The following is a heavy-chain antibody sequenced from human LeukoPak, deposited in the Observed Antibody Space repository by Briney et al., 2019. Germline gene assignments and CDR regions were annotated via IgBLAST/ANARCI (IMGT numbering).Heavy chain of an antibody. D-gene: IGHD6-13*01. CDR1: GFTFSSYG. CDR2: ISGSGGST. Sequence: PGGSLRLSCAASGFTFSSYGMSWVRQAPGKGLEWVSAISGSGGSTYYADSVKGRFTIPRDNSKNTLYLQMNSLRAEDTAVYYCAKDRGYSSSWSDYWGQGTLVTVSS. J-gene: IGHJ4*02. V-gene: IGHV3-23*01. CDR3: AKDRGYSSSWSDY.